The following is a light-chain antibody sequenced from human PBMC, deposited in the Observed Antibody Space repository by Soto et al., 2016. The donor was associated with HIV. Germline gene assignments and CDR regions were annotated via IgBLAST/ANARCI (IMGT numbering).Light chain of an antibody. Sequence: DIQMTQSPSSLSASVGDRVTITCQASQDISHYLNWYQQKPGKAPKLLIYDSSNLETGVPSRFSGSGSGTDFTFTINSLQPEDIATYYRQXWTCGQGTRLEIK. CDR3: QXWT. V-gene: IGKV1-33*01. J-gene: IGKJ5*01. CDR1: QDISHY. CDR2: DSS.